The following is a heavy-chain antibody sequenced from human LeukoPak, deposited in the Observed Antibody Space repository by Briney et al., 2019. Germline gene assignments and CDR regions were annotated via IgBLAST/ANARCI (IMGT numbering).Heavy chain of an antibody. J-gene: IGHJ4*02. V-gene: IGHV3-64*01. CDR3: ARGSGTTGTTD. CDR1: GFTFSSYA. CDR2: ISSNGGST. Sequence: GGSLRLSCAASGFTFSSYAMHWVRQAPGKGLEYVSAISSNGGSTYYANSVKGRFTISRDNSKNTLYLQMGSLRAEDMAVYYCARGSGTTGTTDWGQGTLVTVSS. D-gene: IGHD1-1*01.